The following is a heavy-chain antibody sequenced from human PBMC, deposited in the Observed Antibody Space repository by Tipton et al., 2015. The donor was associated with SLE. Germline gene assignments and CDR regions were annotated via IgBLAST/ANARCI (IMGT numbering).Heavy chain of an antibody. D-gene: IGHD3-16*01. CDR2: IYYSGST. Sequence: PGLVKPSETLSLTCTVSIGSISSYYWSWIRQPPGKGLEWIGYIYYSGSTNYNPSLKSRVTISVDTSKNQFSLKLRSVTAADTAVYFCARGIMGDHDYWGQGTLVTVSS. V-gene: IGHV4-59*12. CDR3: ARGIMGDHDY. J-gene: IGHJ4*02. CDR1: IGSISSYY.